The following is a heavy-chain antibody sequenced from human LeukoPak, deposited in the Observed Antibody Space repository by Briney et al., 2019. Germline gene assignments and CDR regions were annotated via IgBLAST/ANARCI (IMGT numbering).Heavy chain of an antibody. V-gene: IGHV1-2*02. CDR1: GYTFTGYY. CDR3: ARAPYCGGDCSRGSFDY. Sequence: ASVKVSCKASGYTFTGYYMHWVRQAPGQGLEWMGWINPNSGGTSYAQKFQGRVTMTRDTSTSTVYMELSSLRSEDTAVYYCARAPYCGGDCSRGSFDYWGQGTLVTVSS. D-gene: IGHD2-21*02. J-gene: IGHJ4*02. CDR2: INPNSGGT.